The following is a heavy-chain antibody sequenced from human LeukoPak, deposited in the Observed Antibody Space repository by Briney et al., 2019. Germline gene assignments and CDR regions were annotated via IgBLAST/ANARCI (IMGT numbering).Heavy chain of an antibody. CDR1: GFSLSSTGVG. J-gene: IGHJ6*03. Sequence: SGPTLVKPTQTLTLTCTYSGFSLSSTGVGVSWIRQPPGKALDWLAVILWSDDKRHSLSRRGRLTINTANSKQQVVRTMTNMDPVDTGTYYCAHLKDKHEDDFFYMDVWGKGTTVIVSS. V-gene: IGHV2-5*01. CDR3: AHLKDKHEDDFFYMDV. CDR2: ILWSDDK. D-gene: IGHD5-24*01.